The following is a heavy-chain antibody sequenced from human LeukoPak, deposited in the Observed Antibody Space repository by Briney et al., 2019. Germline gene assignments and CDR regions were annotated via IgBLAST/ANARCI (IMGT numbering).Heavy chain of an antibody. V-gene: IGHV3-21*01. J-gene: IGHJ4*02. Sequence: PGGSVRLSCAASGFTFSSYSMNWVRQAPGKGLEWVSSISSSSSYIYYADSVKGRFTISRDNAKNSLYLQMNSPRAEDTAVYYCARSAGEFDYWGQGTLVTVSS. D-gene: IGHD6-13*01. CDR3: ARSAGEFDY. CDR2: ISSSSSYI. CDR1: GFTFSSYS.